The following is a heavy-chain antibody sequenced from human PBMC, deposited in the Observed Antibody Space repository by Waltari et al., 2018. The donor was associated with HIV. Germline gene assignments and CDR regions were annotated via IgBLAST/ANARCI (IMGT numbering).Heavy chain of an antibody. V-gene: IGHV4-34*01. Sequence: SETFPPTCAVYGGTFSGFYLAWIRQSPGGGLEWIGEVNHVGRTNYSPSLKGRVTVSVDTSKNQFSLTMRSVTAADTAVYYCARDSAPGLAVDDDDGEFFYYGLDVWGQGTTVTVSS. CDR3: ARDSAPGLAVDDDDGEFFYYGLDV. D-gene: IGHD6-19*01. CDR1: GGTFSGFY. CDR2: VNHVGRT. J-gene: IGHJ6*01.